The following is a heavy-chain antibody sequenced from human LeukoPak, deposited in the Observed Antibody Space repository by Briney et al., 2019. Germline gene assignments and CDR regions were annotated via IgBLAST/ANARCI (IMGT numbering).Heavy chain of an antibody. D-gene: IGHD3-10*01. CDR1: GYTFTSYD. J-gene: IGHJ4*02. CDR2: MNPNSGNT. CDR3: ARGFHYYGSGSLDY. Sequence: ASVKVSCKASGYTFTSYDINWVRQATGQGLEWMGWMNPNSGNTGCAQNFQGRVTMTRNTSISTAYMELSSLRSEDTAVYYCARGFHYYGSGSLDYWGQGTLVTVSS. V-gene: IGHV1-8*01.